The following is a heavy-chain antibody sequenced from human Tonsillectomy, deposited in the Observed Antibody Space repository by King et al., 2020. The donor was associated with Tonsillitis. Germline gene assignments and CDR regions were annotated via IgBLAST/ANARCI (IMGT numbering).Heavy chain of an antibody. Sequence: VQLQQWGAGLLKPSETLSLTCAVYGGSFSGYYWTWIRQPPGKGLEWIGEINHSGSTNYNPSLKSRVTISVDTSKNQFSLKLSSVTAADTAVYYCARGGEYYYGSGSYSHANWFDPWGQGTLVTVSS. CDR1: GGSFSGYY. D-gene: IGHD3-10*01. V-gene: IGHV4-34*01. CDR3: ARGGEYYYGSGSYSHANWFDP. J-gene: IGHJ5*02. CDR2: INHSGST.